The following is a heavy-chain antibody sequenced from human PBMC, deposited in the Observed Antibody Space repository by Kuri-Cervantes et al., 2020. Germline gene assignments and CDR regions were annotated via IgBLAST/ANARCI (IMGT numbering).Heavy chain of an antibody. V-gene: IGHV3-30*05. CDR2: ISYDGSNK. CDR3: ARDTADGSDY. D-gene: IGHD6-13*01. Sequence: GGSLRLSCAASGFTFSSYSMNWVRQAPGKGLEWVAVISYDGSNKYYADSVKGRFTISRDNSKNTLYLQMNSLRAEDTAVYYCARDTADGSDYWGQGTVVTVSS. J-gene: IGHJ4*02. CDR1: GFTFSSYS.